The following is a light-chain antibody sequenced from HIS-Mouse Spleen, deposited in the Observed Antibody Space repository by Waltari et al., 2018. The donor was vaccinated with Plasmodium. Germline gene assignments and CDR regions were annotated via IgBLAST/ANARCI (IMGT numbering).Light chain of an antibody. Sequence: SYELTQPPSVSVSPGQTASITCSGDKLGDKYACWYQQKPGQSPVLVIYQASKRPSGIPWRFPGSNPGSTAPLTISGTQAMDEADYYCQAWDSSTVVFGGGTKLTVL. V-gene: IGLV3-1*01. J-gene: IGLJ2*01. CDR3: QAWDSSTVV. CDR2: QAS. CDR1: KLGDKY.